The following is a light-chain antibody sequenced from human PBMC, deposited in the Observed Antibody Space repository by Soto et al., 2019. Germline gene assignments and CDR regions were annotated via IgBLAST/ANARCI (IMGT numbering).Light chain of an antibody. Sequence: PGERATPSCRASQSVTSNYLAWYQQKPGQAPRLLIYDASNRATGTPDRFLGRGSGTDFTLIISRLEPEDFAVYYCRQYADSPITFGQGTRLEIK. J-gene: IGKJ5*01. V-gene: IGKV3-20*01. CDR3: RQYADSPIT. CDR2: DAS. CDR1: QSVTSNY.